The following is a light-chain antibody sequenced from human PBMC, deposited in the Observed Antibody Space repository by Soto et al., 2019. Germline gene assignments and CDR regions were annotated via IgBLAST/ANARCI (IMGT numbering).Light chain of an antibody. CDR3: QQHINWPLT. CDR1: QSVSSD. V-gene: IGKV3-11*01. Sequence: IALTQSPVTLSVCPGERATLSCRASQSVSSDLAWYQQKPGQAPRLLIYGTSSRATGIPARFSGSGSGADFTLTISSLEPEDFALYYCQQHINWPLTFGGGTKVDIK. CDR2: GTS. J-gene: IGKJ4*01.